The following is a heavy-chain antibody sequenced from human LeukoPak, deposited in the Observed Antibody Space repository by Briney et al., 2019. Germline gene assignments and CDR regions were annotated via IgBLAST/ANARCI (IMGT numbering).Heavy chain of an antibody. Sequence: SETLSLTCTVSGGSISSSSYYWAWLRQPPGMGLEWIGTIHYSGSTNYSPSLKSRVTMSVDTSKNQFSLRLTSVTAADTAVYYCAKHESLIAFDIWGQGTMVTVSS. CDR1: GGSISSSSYY. CDR2: IHYSGST. CDR3: AKHESLIAFDI. J-gene: IGHJ3*02. V-gene: IGHV4-39*01.